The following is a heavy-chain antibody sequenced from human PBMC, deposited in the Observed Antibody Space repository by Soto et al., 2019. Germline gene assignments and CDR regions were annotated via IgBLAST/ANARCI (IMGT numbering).Heavy chain of an antibody. J-gene: IGHJ6*02. CDR3: ARLRYFDWLSGGDYYYGMDV. CDR1: GYTFTGYY. D-gene: IGHD3-9*01. V-gene: IGHV1-2*04. CDR2: INPNSGGT. Sequence: ASVKVSCKASGYTFTGYYMHWVRQAPGQGLEWMGWINPNSGGTNYAQKFQGWVTMTRDTSISTAYMGLSRLRSDDTAVYYCARLRYFDWLSGGDYYYGMDVWGQGTTVTVSS.